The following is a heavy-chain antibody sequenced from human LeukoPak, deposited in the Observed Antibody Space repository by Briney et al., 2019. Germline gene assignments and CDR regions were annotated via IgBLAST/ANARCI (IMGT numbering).Heavy chain of an antibody. CDR2: FDPEDGET. D-gene: IGHD3-22*01. CDR1: GYTLTELS. V-gene: IGHV1-24*01. Sequence: ASVKVSCKVSGYTLTELSMHWVRQAPGKGLEWMGGFDPEDGETIYAQKFQGRVTMTEDTSTDTAYMELSSLRSEDTAVYYCATSRGYDSSPWAFDIWGQGTMVTVSP. CDR3: ATSRGYDSSPWAFDI. J-gene: IGHJ3*02.